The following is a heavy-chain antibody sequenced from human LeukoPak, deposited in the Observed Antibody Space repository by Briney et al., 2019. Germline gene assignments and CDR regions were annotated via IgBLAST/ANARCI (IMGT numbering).Heavy chain of an antibody. CDR3: AKEGDGRANDAFDI. J-gene: IGHJ3*02. D-gene: IGHD5-24*01. CDR2: ISYDGSNK. CDR1: GFTFSNAW. V-gene: IGHV3-30*18. Sequence: GGSLRLSCAASGFTFSNAWMSWVRQAPGKGLEWVAVISYDGSNKYYADSVKGRFIISRDNSKNTLYLQMNSLRAEDTAVYYCAKEGDGRANDAFDIWGQGTMVTVSS.